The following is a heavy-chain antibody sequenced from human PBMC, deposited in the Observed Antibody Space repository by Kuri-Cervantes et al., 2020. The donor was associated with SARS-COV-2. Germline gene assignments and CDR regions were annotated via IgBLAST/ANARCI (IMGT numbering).Heavy chain of an antibody. D-gene: IGHD3-10*01. Sequence: GESLKISCAASGFTFSSYWMHWVRQAPGKGLVWVSRINSDGSSTSYADSVKGRFTISRDNSKNTLYLQMNSLRAEDTAVYYCAKDRRGSGPFDYWGQGTLVTVSS. CDR2: INSDGSST. CDR3: AKDRRGSGPFDY. V-gene: IGHV3-74*01. CDR1: GFTFSSYW. J-gene: IGHJ4*02.